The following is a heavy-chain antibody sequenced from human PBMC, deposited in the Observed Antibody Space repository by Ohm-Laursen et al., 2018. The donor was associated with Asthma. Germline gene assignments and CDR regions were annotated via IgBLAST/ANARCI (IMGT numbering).Heavy chain of an antibody. V-gene: IGHV3-11*04. J-gene: IGHJ4*02. CDR2: ISTSGSTI. CDR3: ARAGVEYYFDY. D-gene: IGHD7-27*01. CDR1: GFTFSDYY. Sequence: SLRLSCAASGFTFSDYYMSWIRQAPGKGLEWISYISTSGSTIYYADSVKGRFTISRDNAKSSLYLQMNSLRAEDTAVYYCARAGVEYYFDYWGQGTLVTVSS.